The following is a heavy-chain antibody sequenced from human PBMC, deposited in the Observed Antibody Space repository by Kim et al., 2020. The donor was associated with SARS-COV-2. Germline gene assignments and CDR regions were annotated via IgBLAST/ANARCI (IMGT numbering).Heavy chain of an antibody. Sequence: PSLKSRVNISADTSKSQVSLKLSSVTAADTAVYYCARHSRIVLVRDAILAWGQGTLVTVSS. J-gene: IGHJ4*02. V-gene: IGHV4-39*01. CDR3: ARHSRIVLVRDAILA. D-gene: IGHD2-2*01.